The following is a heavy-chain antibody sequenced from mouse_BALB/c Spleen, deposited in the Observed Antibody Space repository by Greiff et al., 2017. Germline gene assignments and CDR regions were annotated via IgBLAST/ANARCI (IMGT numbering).Heavy chain of an antibody. Sequence: DVQLVESGGGLVKPGGSLKLSCAASGFAFSSYDMSWVRQTPEKRLEWVAYISSGGGSTYYPDTVKGRFTISRDNAKNTLYLQMSSLKSEDTAMYYCARRDYRYYAMDYWGQGTSVTVSS. CDR2: ISSGGGST. CDR1: GFAFSSYD. J-gene: IGHJ4*01. D-gene: IGHD2-14*01. CDR3: ARRDYRYYAMDY. V-gene: IGHV5-12-1*01.